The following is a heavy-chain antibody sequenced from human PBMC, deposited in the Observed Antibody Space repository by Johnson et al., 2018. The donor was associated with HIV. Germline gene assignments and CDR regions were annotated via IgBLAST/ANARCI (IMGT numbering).Heavy chain of an antibody. Sequence: VQLVESGGGLVKSGGSLRLSCAASGLTFKNVWMSWVRQAPGKGLEWVCRIKTKPDGGTTDYAAPVKGRFTISRDDSKDTLYLQMSSLKTDDTAVYYCTTDYHAVFGGFDIWGQWTMVTVSS. CDR3: TTDYHAVFGGFDI. J-gene: IGHJ3*02. D-gene: IGHD4-23*01. V-gene: IGHV3-15*01. CDR1: GLTFKNVW. CDR2: IKTKPDGGTT.